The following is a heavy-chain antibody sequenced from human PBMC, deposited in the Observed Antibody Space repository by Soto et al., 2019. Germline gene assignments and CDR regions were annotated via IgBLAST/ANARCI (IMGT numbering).Heavy chain of an antibody. CDR1: GFSLSNARMG. V-gene: IGHV2-26*01. J-gene: IGHJ4*02. D-gene: IGHD6-13*01. CDR2: IFSNDEK. Sequence: QVTLKESGPVLVKPTETLTLTCTVSGFSLSNARMGVSWIRQPPGKALEWLAHIFSNDEKSYSTSLKSRLTISKDTSKSQVVLTMTNMDPVDTATYYCARTPSLGGIAASDYGGQGTLVTVSS. CDR3: ARTPSLGGIAASDY.